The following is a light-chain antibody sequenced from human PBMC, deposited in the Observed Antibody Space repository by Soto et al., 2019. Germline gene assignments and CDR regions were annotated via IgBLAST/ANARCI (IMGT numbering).Light chain of an antibody. CDR2: GAF. Sequence: EIVMTQSPATLTVSPGERATLSCRASQSAGTNLAWYQQKPGQAPRLLIHGAFTRATGIPARFSGSGSGTEFTLTISSLQSEDFAVYYCQQYNNWPLTFGGGTKVDIK. CDR1: QSAGTN. J-gene: IGKJ4*01. CDR3: QQYNNWPLT. V-gene: IGKV3-15*01.